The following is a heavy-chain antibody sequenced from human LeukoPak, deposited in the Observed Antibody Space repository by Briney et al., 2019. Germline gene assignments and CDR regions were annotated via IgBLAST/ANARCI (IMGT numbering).Heavy chain of an antibody. Sequence: ASVKVSCKASGYTFTSYGISWVRQAPGQGLEWMGWISAYNGNTNYAQKLQGRVTMTTDTSTSTAYMELSSLRSEDTAVYYCASSLEPGNWGDGRILAFDYWGQGTLVTVSS. J-gene: IGHJ4*02. CDR3: ASSLEPGNWGDGRILAFDY. CDR1: GYTFTSYG. D-gene: IGHD7-27*01. CDR2: ISAYNGNT. V-gene: IGHV1-18*01.